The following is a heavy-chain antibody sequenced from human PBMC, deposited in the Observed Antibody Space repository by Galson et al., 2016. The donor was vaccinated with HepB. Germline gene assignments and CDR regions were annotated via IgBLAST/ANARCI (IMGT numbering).Heavy chain of an antibody. V-gene: IGHV3-48*02. D-gene: IGHD3-16*01. Sequence: SLRLSCAASGFSFNNYAMGWVRQAPGKGLEWVSYISSSSSTIYYADSVKGRFAISRDNAKNSLYLQMNSLRDEDTAVYYCARDGGIPGAAFDIWGQGTMVTVSS. J-gene: IGHJ3*02. CDR1: GFSFNNYA. CDR2: ISSSSSTI. CDR3: ARDGGIPGAAFDI.